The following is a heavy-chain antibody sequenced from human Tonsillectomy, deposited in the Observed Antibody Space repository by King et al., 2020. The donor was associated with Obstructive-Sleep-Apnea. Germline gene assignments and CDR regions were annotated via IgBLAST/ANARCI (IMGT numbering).Heavy chain of an antibody. D-gene: IGHD3-3*01. V-gene: IGHV4-59*08. CDR2: IYYSGST. CDR1: GGSISSYY. CDR3: ARSYYDFWSNSYPLDY. Sequence: VQLQESGPGLVKPSETLSLTCTVSGGSISSYYWSWIRQPPGKGLEWIGYIYYSGSTDYNPSLKSRVTISVDTSKNQFSLKLSSVTAADTAVYYCARSYYDFWSNSYPLDYWGQGTLVTVSS. J-gene: IGHJ4*02.